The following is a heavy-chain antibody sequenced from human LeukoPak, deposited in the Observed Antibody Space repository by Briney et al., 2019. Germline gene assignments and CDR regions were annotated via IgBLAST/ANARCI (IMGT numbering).Heavy chain of an antibody. D-gene: IGHD3-22*01. CDR1: GFTFDTYT. J-gene: IGHJ4*02. V-gene: IGHV3-48*01. CDR2: ISSSSSTI. CDR3: ARGSTYYDSSGQVPFDY. Sequence: GGSLRLSCAASGFTFDTYTMNWVRQAPGKGLEWVSYISSSSSTIYYADSVKGRFTISRDNAKNSLYLQMNSLRAEDTAVYYCARGSTYYDSSGQVPFDYWGQGTLVTVSS.